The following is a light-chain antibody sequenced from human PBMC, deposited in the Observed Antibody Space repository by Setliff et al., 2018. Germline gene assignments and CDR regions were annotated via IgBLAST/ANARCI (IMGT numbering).Light chain of an antibody. CDR1: GRDVGSYDL. CDR3: NAYSAYTTYV. J-gene: IGLJ1*01. V-gene: IGLV2-14*03. CDR2: AVS. Sequence: QSALTQPASVSGSPGQSITISCSGTGRDVGSYDLVSWYQQHPGKATKLIIYAVSDRPSGVSHRFSGSKSGNTAYLTISGLRTEDEADYYCNAYSAYTTYVFGSGTKGTV.